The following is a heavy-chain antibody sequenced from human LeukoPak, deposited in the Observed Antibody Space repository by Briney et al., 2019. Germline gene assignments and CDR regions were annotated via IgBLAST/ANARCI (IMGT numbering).Heavy chain of an antibody. CDR3: AKDAPGYYGMDV. D-gene: IGHD2-8*02. CDR2: ISYDGSNK. CDR1: GFTFSSYG. V-gene: IGHV3-30*18. Sequence: PGGSLRLSCAASGFTFSSYGTHWVRQAPGKGLEWVAVISYDGSNKYYADSVKGRFTISRDNSKNTLYLQMNSLRAEDTAVYHCAKDAPGYYGMDVWGQGTTVTVSS. J-gene: IGHJ6*02.